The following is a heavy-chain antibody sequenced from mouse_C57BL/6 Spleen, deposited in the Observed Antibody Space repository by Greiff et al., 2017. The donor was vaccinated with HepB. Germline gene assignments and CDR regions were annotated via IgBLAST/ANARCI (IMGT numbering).Heavy chain of an antibody. CDR1: GYAFTNYL. D-gene: IGHD1-1*02. Sequence: QVQLQQSGAELVRPGTSVKVSCKASGYAFTNYLIEWVKQRPGQGLEWIGVINPGSGGTNYNEKFKGKATLTEDKSSSTAYMQLSSLTSEDSAVYFCARGGGLDYWGQGTTLTVSS. V-gene: IGHV1-54*01. CDR3: ARGGGLDY. CDR2: INPGSGGT. J-gene: IGHJ2*01.